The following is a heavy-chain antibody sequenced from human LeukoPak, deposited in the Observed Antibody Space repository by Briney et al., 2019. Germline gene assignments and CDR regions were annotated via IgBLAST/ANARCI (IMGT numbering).Heavy chain of an antibody. V-gene: IGHV3-13*01. CDR3: ARDAANYYGSGSYYDY. CDR2: IGTAGDT. CDR1: GFTFSSYD. J-gene: IGHJ4*02. Sequence: GGSLRLSCAASGFTFSSYDMHWVRQATGKGLEWVSAIGTAGDTYYPGSVKGRFTISRENAKNSLYLQMNSLRAEDTAVYYCARDAANYYGSGSYYDYWGQGTPVTVSS. D-gene: IGHD3-10*01.